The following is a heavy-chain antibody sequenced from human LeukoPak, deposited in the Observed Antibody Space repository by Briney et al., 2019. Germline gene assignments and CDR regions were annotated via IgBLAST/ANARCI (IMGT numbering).Heavy chain of an antibody. J-gene: IGHJ4*02. Sequence: PGGSLRLSCAASGFGFTNYWMSWVRQAPGKGLEWVANVKEDGTTKQYVDSVKGRFTISRDNAKNSLYLQMDSPRAEDTAVYYCVSQEVVPHWGQGTLVSVSS. V-gene: IGHV3-7*01. CDR1: GFGFTNYW. CDR2: VKEDGTTK. D-gene: IGHD2-15*01. CDR3: VSQEVVPH.